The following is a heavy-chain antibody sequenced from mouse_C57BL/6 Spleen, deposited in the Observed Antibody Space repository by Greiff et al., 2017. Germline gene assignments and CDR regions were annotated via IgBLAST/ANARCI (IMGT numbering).Heavy chain of an antibody. Sequence: QVQLQQPGAELVKPGASVKLSCKASGYTFTSYWMHWVKQRPGQGLEWIGMIHPNSGSSNYNEKIKSKATLPVDKSSNTAYMQHSSLTSEDSAVYYCARSPYSNYVEGDSWGQGTTLTVSS. V-gene: IGHV1-64*01. D-gene: IGHD2-5*01. CDR1: GYTFTSYW. CDR3: ARSPYSNYVEGDS. J-gene: IGHJ2*01. CDR2: IHPNSGSS.